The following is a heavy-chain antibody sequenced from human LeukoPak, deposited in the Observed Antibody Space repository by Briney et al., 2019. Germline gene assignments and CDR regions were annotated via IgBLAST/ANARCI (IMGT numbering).Heavy chain of an antibody. CDR2: IRQDEGEK. CDR1: GFNFISHW. J-gene: IGHJ3*02. CDR3: ARGTTNYYDSSDWTSDAFDI. D-gene: IGHD3-22*01. Sequence: PGGSLRLSCAASGFNFISHWMTWVRQAPGKGLEWVANIRQDEGEKYYADSVTGRFTISRDNAKNTLYLQMNSLRAEDTAVYYCARGTTNYYDSSDWTSDAFDIWGQGTMVTVSS. V-gene: IGHV3-7*04.